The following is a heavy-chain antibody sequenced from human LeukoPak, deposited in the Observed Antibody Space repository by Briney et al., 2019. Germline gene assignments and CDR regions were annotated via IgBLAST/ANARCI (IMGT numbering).Heavy chain of an antibody. V-gene: IGHV3-30*02. CDR1: GFTFSSYG. D-gene: IGHD1-26*01. J-gene: IGHJ4*02. CDR2: IRYGGSNK. CDR3: AKADQWELHYFDY. Sequence: GGSLRLSCAASGFTFSSYGMHWLRPAPGQGLEGVAFIRYGGSNKYYADSVKGRFTISRDNCKNTLYLQMNSLRAEDTAAYYCAKADQWELHYFDYWGQGTLVTVSS.